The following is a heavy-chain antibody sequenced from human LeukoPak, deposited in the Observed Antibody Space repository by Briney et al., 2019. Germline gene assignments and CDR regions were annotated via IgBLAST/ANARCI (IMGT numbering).Heavy chain of an antibody. Sequence: GGSLRLSCAASGFTFSSYGMHWVRQAPGKGLEWVAVISYDGGNKYYADSVKGRFTISRDNSKNTLYLQMNSLRAEDTAVYYCAKDYRSGWSPSFDYWGQGTLVTDSS. CDR1: GFTFSSYG. CDR3: AKDYRSGWSPSFDY. V-gene: IGHV3-30*18. J-gene: IGHJ4*02. D-gene: IGHD6-19*01. CDR2: ISYDGGNK.